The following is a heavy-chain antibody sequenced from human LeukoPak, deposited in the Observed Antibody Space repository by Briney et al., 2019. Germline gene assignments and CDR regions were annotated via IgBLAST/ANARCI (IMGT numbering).Heavy chain of an antibody. CDR2: IIPTLGIA. CDR3: ARGGVSGYYSPFDP. J-gene: IGHJ5*02. CDR1: GGTFSSYT. Sequence: ASVKVSCKASGGTFSSYTISWVRQAPGQGLEWMGRIIPTLGIANYAQKFQGRVTITADKSTSTAYMELSSLRSEDTAVYYCARGGVSGYYSPFDPWGQGTLVTVSS. V-gene: IGHV1-69*02. D-gene: IGHD3-22*01.